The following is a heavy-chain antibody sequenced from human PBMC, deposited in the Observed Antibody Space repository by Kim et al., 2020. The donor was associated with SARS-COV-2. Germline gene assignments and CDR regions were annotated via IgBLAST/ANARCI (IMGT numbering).Heavy chain of an antibody. J-gene: IGHJ4*02. D-gene: IGHD1-26*01. Sequence: DYVKGRFTISRDNSKNTLYLQMSSLRAEDTAVYYRVKDSLPSGSYVCFDYWGQGTLVTVSS. CDR3: VKDSLPSGSYVCFDY. V-gene: IGHV3-64D*06.